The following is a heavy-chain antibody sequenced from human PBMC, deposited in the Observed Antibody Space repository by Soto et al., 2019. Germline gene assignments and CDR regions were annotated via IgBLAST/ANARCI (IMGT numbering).Heavy chain of an antibody. CDR1: GYTFTRYT. CDR3: ARGIATGQLDP. J-gene: IGHJ5*02. CDR2: INPDNGNT. V-gene: IGHV1-3*01. D-gene: IGHD2-15*01. Sequence: QVQLVQSGAEVKKPGASVKISCKASGYTFTRYTVNWVRQAPGQRLEWMGWINPDNGNTKSSQKFQDRVIITRDTSASTAYIDLSSLRSEDTAVYYCARGIATGQLDPWGQGTLVTVSS.